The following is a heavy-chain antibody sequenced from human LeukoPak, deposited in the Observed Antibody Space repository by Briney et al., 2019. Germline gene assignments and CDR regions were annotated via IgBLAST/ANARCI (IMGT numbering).Heavy chain of an antibody. V-gene: IGHV3-48*01. CDR1: GFTFSSYS. CDR3: ARDEYYDFWSGQYPTLDY. D-gene: IGHD3-3*01. CDR2: ISSSSSTI. J-gene: IGHJ4*02. Sequence: GGSLRLSCAASGFTFSSYSMNWVRQAPGKGLEWVSYISSSSSTIYYADSVKGRFTISRDNAKNSLYLQMNSLRAEDTAVYYCARDEYYDFWSGQYPTLDYWGQGTPVTVSS.